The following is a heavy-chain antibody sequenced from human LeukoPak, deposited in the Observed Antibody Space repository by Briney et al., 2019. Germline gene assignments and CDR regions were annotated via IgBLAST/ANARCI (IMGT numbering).Heavy chain of an antibody. Sequence: APVKVSCKASGGTFSSYAISWVRQAPGQGLEWMGGIIPIFGTANYAQKFQGRVTITTDESTSTAYMELSSLRSEDTAVYYCARAKYSASPNWFDPWGQGTLVTVSS. CDR3: ARAKYSASPNWFDP. CDR2: IIPIFGTA. CDR1: GGTFSSYA. J-gene: IGHJ5*02. V-gene: IGHV1-69*05. D-gene: IGHD5-12*01.